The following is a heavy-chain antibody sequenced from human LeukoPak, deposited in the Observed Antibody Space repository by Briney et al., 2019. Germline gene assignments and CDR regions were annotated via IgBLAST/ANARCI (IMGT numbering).Heavy chain of an antibody. CDR1: GFTFSSYA. D-gene: IGHD3-10*01. Sequence: GGSLRLSCAASGFTFSSYAMSWVPQAPGKGLEWVSAISGSGGSTYYADSVKGRFTISRDNSKNTLYLQMNSLRAEDTAVYYCAKLVRGVVVPYYDYWGQGTLVTVSS. J-gene: IGHJ4*02. CDR3: AKLVRGVVVPYYDY. V-gene: IGHV3-23*01. CDR2: ISGSGGST.